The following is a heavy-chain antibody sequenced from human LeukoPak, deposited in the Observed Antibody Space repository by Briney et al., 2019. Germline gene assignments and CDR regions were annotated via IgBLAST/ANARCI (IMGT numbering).Heavy chain of an antibody. CDR3: ARVKWLDDY. Sequence: GGSLRLSCAASGFTFSSYEMNWVRQAPGKGLEWISYISPSGGAKFYADSVKGRFTVSRDNSKNSLYLQMNSLRAEDTAVYYCARVKWLDDYWGQGTLLTVSS. V-gene: IGHV3-48*03. CDR1: GFTFSSYE. CDR2: ISPSGGAK. D-gene: IGHD3-22*01. J-gene: IGHJ4*02.